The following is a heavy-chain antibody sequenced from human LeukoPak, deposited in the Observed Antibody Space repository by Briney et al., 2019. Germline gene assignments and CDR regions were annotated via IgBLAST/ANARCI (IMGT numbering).Heavy chain of an antibody. CDR2: ISGRGGST. J-gene: IGHJ4*02. CDR3: ARSTLDYYDSSGYYYTFDY. D-gene: IGHD3-22*01. V-gene: IGHV3-23*01. CDR1: GFTFSSYA. Sequence: GGSLRLSCAASGFTFSSYAMSWVRQAPGKGLEWVSAISGRGGSTYYADSVKGRFTISRDNSKNTLYLQMNSLRAEDTAVYYCARSTLDYYDSSGYYYTFDYWGQGTLVTVSS.